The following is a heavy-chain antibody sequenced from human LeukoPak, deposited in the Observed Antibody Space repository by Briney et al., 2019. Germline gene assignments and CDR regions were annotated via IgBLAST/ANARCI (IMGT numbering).Heavy chain of an antibody. D-gene: IGHD2-2*01. CDR3: ARGNIVVVPAAHDDAFDI. J-gene: IGHJ3*02. CDR1: GFTFSNYA. V-gene: IGHV3-23*01. CDR2: ISGNAGRT. Sequence: GGSLRLSCAASGFTFSNYAMSWVRQAPGKGLEWVSSISGNAGRTFYADSVKGRFTISRDNSKNTLYLQMNSLRAEDTAVYYCARGNIVVVPAAHDDAFDIWGQGTMVTVSS.